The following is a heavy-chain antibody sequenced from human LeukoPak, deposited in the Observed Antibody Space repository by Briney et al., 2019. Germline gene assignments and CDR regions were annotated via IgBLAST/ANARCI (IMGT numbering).Heavy chain of an antibody. D-gene: IGHD1-1*01. CDR1: GYTFTSYY. Sequence: ASVKVSCKASGYTFTSYYMHWVRQAPGQGLEWMGIINPSGGSTSYAQKFQGRVTMTRDTSTTTVYMGLSSLRSEDTAVYYCARATTTGTNWFDPWGQGTLVTVSS. CDR2: INPSGGST. CDR3: ARATTTGTNWFDP. V-gene: IGHV1-46*01. J-gene: IGHJ5*02.